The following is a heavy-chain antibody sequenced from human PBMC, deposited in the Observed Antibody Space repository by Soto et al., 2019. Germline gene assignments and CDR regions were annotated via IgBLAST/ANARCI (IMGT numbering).Heavy chain of an antibody. CDR2: ISYDGSNK. CDR1: GFTFSSYG. D-gene: IGHD3-9*01. Sequence: VQLVESGGGVVQPGRSLRLSCAASGFTFSSYGMHWVRQAPGKGLEWVAVISYDGSNKYYADSVKGRFTISRDNSKNTLYLQMNSLRAEDTAVYYCAKEFFAVRVLRYFDWFSASDIWGQGTMVTVSS. V-gene: IGHV3-30*18. CDR3: AKEFFAVRVLRYFDWFSASDI. J-gene: IGHJ3*02.